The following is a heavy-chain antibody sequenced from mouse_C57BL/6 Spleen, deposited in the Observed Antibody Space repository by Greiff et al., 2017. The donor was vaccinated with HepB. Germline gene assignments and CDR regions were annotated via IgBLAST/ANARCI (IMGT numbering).Heavy chain of an antibody. CDR2: IHPNSGST. J-gene: IGHJ4*01. CDR3: ARDWTVVAPLAMDY. D-gene: IGHD1-1*01. Sequence: QVQLQQPGAELVKPGASVKLSCKASGYTFTSYWMHWVKQRPGQGLEWIGMIHPNSGSTNYNEKFKSKATLTVDKSSSTAYMQLSSLTSEDSAVYYCARDWTVVAPLAMDYWGQGTSVTVSS. V-gene: IGHV1-64*01. CDR1: GYTFTSYW.